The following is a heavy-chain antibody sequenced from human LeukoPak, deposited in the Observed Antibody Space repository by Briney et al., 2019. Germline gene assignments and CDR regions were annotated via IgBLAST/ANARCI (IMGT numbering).Heavy chain of an antibody. D-gene: IGHD6-19*01. V-gene: IGHV3-74*01. CDR2: INSDGSST. CDR3: TRGRYEFHSSGFYFGEHDN. Sequence: PGGSLRLSCAASGFTFSSYWMHWVRQAPGKGLVWVSRINSDGSSTSYADSVKGRFTISRDNAKNTLYLQMNSLRAEDTAVYFCTRGRYEFHSSGFYFGEHDNWGQGTLVTVSS. CDR1: GFTFSSYW. J-gene: IGHJ4*03.